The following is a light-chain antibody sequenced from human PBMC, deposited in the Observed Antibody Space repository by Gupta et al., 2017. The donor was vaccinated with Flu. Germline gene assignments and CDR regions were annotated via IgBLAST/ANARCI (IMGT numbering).Light chain of an antibody. CDR3: PQTYSTTPWT. CDR1: TSLSSY. J-gene: IGKJ1*01. CDR2: SAS. Sequence: STSLSSYLNWYQQKPGPAPKLLIYSASSLPRGVPSRFSGRGSGTDFPLTLRSPQPEDFATSYCPQTYSTTPWTFGPGTQEEIQ. V-gene: IGKV1-39*01.